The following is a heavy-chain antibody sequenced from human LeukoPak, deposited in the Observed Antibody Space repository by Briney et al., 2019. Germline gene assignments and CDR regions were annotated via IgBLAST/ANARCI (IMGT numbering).Heavy chain of an antibody. D-gene: IGHD6-13*01. V-gene: IGHV4-59*01. Sequence: TSETLSLTCTVSGGSISTYYLSWIRQPPGKGLEWIGYIYNSGSTNYNPSLKSRVTISVDTSKNQFSLKLSPVTAADTAVYYCARENSNSGYLDYWGQATLVTVSS. CDR2: IYNSGST. CDR1: GGSISTYY. J-gene: IGHJ4*02. CDR3: ARENSNSGYLDY.